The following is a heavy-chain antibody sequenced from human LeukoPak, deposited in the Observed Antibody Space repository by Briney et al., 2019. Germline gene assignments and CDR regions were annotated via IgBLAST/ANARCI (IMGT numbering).Heavy chain of an antibody. J-gene: IGHJ3*02. CDR3: ARHGALWADSGYYFWSAFDI. V-gene: IGHV4-59*08. Sequence: NPSETPSLTCTVSGGSISSYYWSWIRQPPGKGLEWIGYISYRGSTNYNPSLKSRVTIPVDASKNQFSLKLSSVTAADTAVYYCARHGALWADSGYYFWSAFDIWGQGTMVTVSS. CDR1: GGSISSYY. D-gene: IGHD3-22*01. CDR2: ISYRGST.